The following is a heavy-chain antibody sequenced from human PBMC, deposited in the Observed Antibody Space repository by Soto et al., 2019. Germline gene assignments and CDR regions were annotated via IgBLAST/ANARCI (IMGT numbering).Heavy chain of an antibody. V-gene: IGHV4-61*01. D-gene: IGHD4-17*01. CDR2: IYYSGST. J-gene: IGHJ4*02. Sequence: PSETLSLTCTVSGGSVSSGSYYWSWIRQPPGKGLEWIGYIYYSGSTNYNPSLKSRVTISVDTSKNQFSLKLSSVTAADTAVYYCARGDDYARCVDYWGQGTLVTVSS. CDR3: ARGDDYARCVDY. CDR1: GGSVSSGSYY.